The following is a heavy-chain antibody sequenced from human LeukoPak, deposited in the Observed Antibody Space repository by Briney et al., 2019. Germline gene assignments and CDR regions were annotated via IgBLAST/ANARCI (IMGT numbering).Heavy chain of an antibody. CDR1: GGSFSGYY. CDR3: AISSGWRSYYFDH. D-gene: IGHD6-19*01. CDR2: INHSGST. V-gene: IGHV4-34*01. J-gene: IGHJ4*02. Sequence: SETLSLTCAVYGGSFSGYYWSWIRQPPGKGLEWNGEINHSGSTNYNPSLKSRVTISVDTSKNQFSLKLSSVTAADTAVYYWAISSGWRSYYFDHWGQGTLVTVSS.